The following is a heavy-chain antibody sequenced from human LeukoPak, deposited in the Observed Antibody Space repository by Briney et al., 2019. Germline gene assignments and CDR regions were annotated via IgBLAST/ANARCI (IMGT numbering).Heavy chain of an antibody. CDR3: AKDIAAA. D-gene: IGHD2-2*01. Sequence: GGSLRLSCAASGFTFSSYAMRGLRQAPGKGLEGVSGISWNCGSIDFADSVKGRFTISRENAKKSLYLQTNSLRAEDTALDYCAKDIAAAWGQGTLVTVSS. V-gene: IGHV3-9*01. CDR2: ISWNCGSI. J-gene: IGHJ4*02. CDR1: GFTFSSYA.